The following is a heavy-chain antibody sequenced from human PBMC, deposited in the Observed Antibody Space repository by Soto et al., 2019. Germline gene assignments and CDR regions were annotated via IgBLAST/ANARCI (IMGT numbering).Heavy chain of an antibody. J-gene: IGHJ4*02. CDR3: ARLVVVAPVANV. V-gene: IGHV4-39*02. CDR2: IFYTGTT. D-gene: IGHD2-2*01. CDR1: GGSINYNSYH. Sequence: TLSLTCSVSGGSINYNSYHWGWIRQPPGQGLEWIGSIFYTGTTFYNPSLESRVTMSVDTSKNSFSLHLTSVTAADTAVYFCARLVVVAPVANVWGQGTLVTVSS.